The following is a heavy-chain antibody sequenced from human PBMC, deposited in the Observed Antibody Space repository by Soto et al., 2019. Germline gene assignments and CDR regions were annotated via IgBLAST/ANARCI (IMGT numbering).Heavy chain of an antibody. CDR1: GFTFSNFG. CDR3: ARGGQYQQPYQFGF. Sequence: PXGSLRLSCEASGFTFSNFGMSWVRQAPGKGLEWVSGLTGNGGTTYYADSVKGRFTISRDNSKNTLSLQMNSLRVDDTAVYYCARGGQYQQPYQFGFWGQGTLVTVSS. CDR2: LTGNGGTT. V-gene: IGHV3-23*01. J-gene: IGHJ4*02. D-gene: IGHD2-2*01.